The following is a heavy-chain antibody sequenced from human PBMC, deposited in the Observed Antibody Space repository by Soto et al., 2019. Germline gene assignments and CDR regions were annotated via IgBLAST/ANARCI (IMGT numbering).Heavy chain of an antibody. V-gene: IGHV3-30*03. CDR3: AADAYYDSSGYIDD. J-gene: IGHJ4*02. CDR2: ISYDGSNK. CDR1: GLTFSSYG. Sequence: GGSLRLSFAASGLTFSSYGIHWVRQGPGKGLEGGAVISYDGSNKYYADSGKGRLTISRDNSKNTLYLHMHSLRAEDTAVYYCAADAYYDSSGYIDDWGQGTMVTVSS. D-gene: IGHD3-22*01.